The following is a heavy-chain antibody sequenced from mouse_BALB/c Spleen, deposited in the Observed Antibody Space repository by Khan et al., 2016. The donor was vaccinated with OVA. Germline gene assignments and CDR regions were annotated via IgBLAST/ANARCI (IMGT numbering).Heavy chain of an antibody. CDR2: IYPSDSYT. Sequence: QVQLQQPGTELVRPGASVKLSCKASGYTFTNYWINWVRQRPGQGLEWIGNIYPSDSYTNYNQKFKDKATLTVDKSSSTAYIKLSSPSSEDSAVYYWTREGVEWSAVAYWGQGTLVTVSA. J-gene: IGHJ3*01. CDR3: TREGVEWSAVAY. CDR1: GYTFTNYW. D-gene: IGHD1-3*01. V-gene: IGHV1-69*02.